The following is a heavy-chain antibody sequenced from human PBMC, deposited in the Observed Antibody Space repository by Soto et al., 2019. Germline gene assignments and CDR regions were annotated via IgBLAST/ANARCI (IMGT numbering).Heavy chain of an antibody. CDR2: IFWNGEK. D-gene: IGHD1-26*01. Sequence: QVTLKESGPVLVKPTEPLTLTCAVSGFSPRDSKVGVSWIRQPPGKALERLAHIFWNGEKSYSTSLERRLTISKDPSKGQVVLTMTNMDPVDTATYFCAHVRQWDGAHSYDDWGRGTLVTVS. CDR1: GFSPRDSKVG. V-gene: IGHV2-26*01. CDR3: AHVRQWDGAHSYDD. J-gene: IGHJ4*02.